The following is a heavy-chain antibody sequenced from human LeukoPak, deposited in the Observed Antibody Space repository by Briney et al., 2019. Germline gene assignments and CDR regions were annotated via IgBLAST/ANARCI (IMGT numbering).Heavy chain of an antibody. V-gene: IGHV1-18*01. CDR3: ARVEAISLPYYYYGMDV. CDR2: ISAYKGNT. CDR1: GYTFTSYG. Sequence: ASVKVSCKASGYTFTSYGISWVRQAPGQGLEWMGWISAYKGNTNYAQKLQGRVTMTTDTSTSTAYMELRSLRSDDTAVYYCARVEAISLPYYYYGMDVWGQGTTVTVSS. J-gene: IGHJ6*02.